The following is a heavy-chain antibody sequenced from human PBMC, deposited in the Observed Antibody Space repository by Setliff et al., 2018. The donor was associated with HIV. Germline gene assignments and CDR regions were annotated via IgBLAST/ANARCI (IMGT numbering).Heavy chain of an antibody. J-gene: IGHJ4*02. Sequence: PSETLSLTCTVSGGSISSGSFYWNWIRQHPGKGLEWVGYIYSSGSTYYNLSLKSRVTMSLDTAKNQFSLKPSSVTAADTAVYYCATSSSWSTFDYWGQGTLVTVSS. V-gene: IGHV4-31*03. CDR1: GGSISSGSFY. CDR2: IYSSGST. D-gene: IGHD6-19*01. CDR3: ATSSSWSTFDY.